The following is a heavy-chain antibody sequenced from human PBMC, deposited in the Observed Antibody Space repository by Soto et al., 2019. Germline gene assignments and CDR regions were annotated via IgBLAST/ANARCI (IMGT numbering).Heavy chain of an antibody. CDR2: ISTYNGDT. Sequence: ASVKGSCKTSGYTFTRSGISWVRQAPGQGLEWMGWISTYNGDTNYAQTFQGRVTMTTDTSTSTVHMEVRSLRSDDTAVYYCAREGVAPYYYYGMDVWGQGTPVTVSS. CDR3: AREGVAPYYYYGMDV. D-gene: IGHD5-12*01. J-gene: IGHJ6*02. CDR1: GYTFTRSG. V-gene: IGHV1-18*01.